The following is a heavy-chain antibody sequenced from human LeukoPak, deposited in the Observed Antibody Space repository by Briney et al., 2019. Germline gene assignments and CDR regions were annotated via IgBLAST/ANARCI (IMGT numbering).Heavy chain of an antibody. CDR2: INPNSGGT. CDR1: GYTFTGYH. Sequence: ASVKVSCKASGYTFTGYHMHWVRQAPGQGLEWMGWINPNSGGTNYAQKFQGRVTMTRDTSISTAYMELSRLRSDDTAVYYCARAPPHLSSGWYYFGYWGQGTLVTVSS. D-gene: IGHD6-19*01. CDR3: ARAPPHLSSGWYYFGY. V-gene: IGHV1-2*02. J-gene: IGHJ4*02.